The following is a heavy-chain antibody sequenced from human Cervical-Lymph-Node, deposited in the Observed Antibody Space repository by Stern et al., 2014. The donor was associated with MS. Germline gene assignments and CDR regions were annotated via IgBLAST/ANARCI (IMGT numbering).Heavy chain of an antibody. CDR3: ARDQRGIAIFGVVTDYYYLGMDV. CDR2: SDPNTGGT. V-gene: IGHV1-2*02. D-gene: IGHD3-3*01. J-gene: IGHJ6*02. CDR1: GYIFTGYY. Sequence: QVQLVQSGAEVKKPGASVKVSCKTSGYIFTGYYIHWVRQAPGQGLEWMALSDPNTGGTTYAQKLQGRVTRSRDTSISTAYGELSSLTSDDTAVYYCARDQRGIAIFGVVTDYYYLGMDVWGQGTTVTVSS.